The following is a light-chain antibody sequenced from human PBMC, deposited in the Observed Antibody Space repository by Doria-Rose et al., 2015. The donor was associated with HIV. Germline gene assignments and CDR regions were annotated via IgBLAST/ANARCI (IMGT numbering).Light chain of an antibody. J-gene: IGKJ4*01. V-gene: IGKV3-11*01. CDR3: QQRTNWPLIT. CDR1: QSVSTY. Sequence: TLSCRASQSVSTYLAWYQQKPGQAPRLLIYDASNRATGIPARFSGSGSGTDFTLTISSLEPEDFAVYYCQQRTNWPLITFGGGTKVEIK. CDR2: DAS.